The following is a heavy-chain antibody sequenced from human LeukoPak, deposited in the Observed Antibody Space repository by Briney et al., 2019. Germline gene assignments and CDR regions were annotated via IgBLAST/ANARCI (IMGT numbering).Heavy chain of an antibody. D-gene: IGHD3-22*01. CDR3: ARVDSFDSSGYYSGEDY. Sequence: ASVKVSCKASGYTFTNYGISWVRQGPGQGLEWMGWISDYDGNTKYAQKLQGRVTLTTDTSTSTAYMELRSLRSDDTAVYYCARVDSFDSSGYYSGEDYWGQGTLVTVSS. CDR1: GYTFTNYG. J-gene: IGHJ4*02. CDR2: ISDYDGNT. V-gene: IGHV1-18*01.